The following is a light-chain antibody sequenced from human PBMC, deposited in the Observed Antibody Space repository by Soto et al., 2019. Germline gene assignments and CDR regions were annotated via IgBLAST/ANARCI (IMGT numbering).Light chain of an antibody. J-gene: IGKJ1*01. V-gene: IGKV3-15*01. Sequence: VMTQSPASLSVSPGDTATLSCRASQSISSSLAWYQQKPGQPPRLLIYAASTRATGVPARFSGSGSGTELTLTISRLQSEDFAVYYCQQYYNWRPRFGQGTKVDVK. CDR3: QQYYNWRPR. CDR1: QSISSS. CDR2: AAS.